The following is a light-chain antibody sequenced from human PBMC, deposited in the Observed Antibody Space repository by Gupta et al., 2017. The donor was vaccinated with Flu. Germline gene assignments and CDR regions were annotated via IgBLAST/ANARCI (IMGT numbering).Light chain of an antibody. J-gene: IGKJ2*01. CDR3: QQDGSSSYT. Sequence: EIVLTQSPGTLSLSPGERATVSCRASQSVSSSYLAWYQQKPGQAPRVLIYGASSRATGIPDRFSGSGSGTHFTLTISRLEPEDFAVYYCQQDGSSSYTFGQGTKLEIK. CDR1: QSVSSSY. V-gene: IGKV3-20*01. CDR2: GAS.